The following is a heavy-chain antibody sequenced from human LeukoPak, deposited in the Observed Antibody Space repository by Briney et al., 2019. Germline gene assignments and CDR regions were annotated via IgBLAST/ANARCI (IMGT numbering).Heavy chain of an antibody. D-gene: IGHD2-21*01. CDR3: AKEKDTIYFDL. CDR1: GFKFRAFT. V-gene: IGHV3-43*01. J-gene: IGHJ3*01. Sequence: GGSLRLSCVGSGFKFRAFTMHWVRQAPGRGLEWVSLFSRNGVTTFYADSVRGRFTISRDNSGNSVYLQMDSLTTEDTAVYYCAKEKDTIYFDLWGQGTLVTVSA. CDR2: FSRNGVTT.